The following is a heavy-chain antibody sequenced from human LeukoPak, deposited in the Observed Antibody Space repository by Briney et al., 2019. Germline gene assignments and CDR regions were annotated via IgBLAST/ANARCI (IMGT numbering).Heavy chain of an antibody. CDR3: GRDWFGGLSPDYYGMDV. CDR2: ISSSGSTI. CDR1: GFTFSSYE. D-gene: IGHD3-10*01. Sequence: PGGSLRLSCAASGFTFSSYEMNWVRQAPGKGLEWVSYISSSGSTIYYADSVKGRFTISRDNAKNSLYLQMNSLRAEDTAVYYWGRDWFGGLSPDYYGMDVWGKGTTGTVSP. V-gene: IGHV3-48*03. J-gene: IGHJ6*04.